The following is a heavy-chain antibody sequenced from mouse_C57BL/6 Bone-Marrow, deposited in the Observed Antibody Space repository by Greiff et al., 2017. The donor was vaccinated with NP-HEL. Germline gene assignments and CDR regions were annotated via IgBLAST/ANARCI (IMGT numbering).Heavy chain of an antibody. CDR2: IRLKSDNYAT. V-gene: IGHV6-3*01. CDR1: GFTFSNYW. J-gene: IGHJ2*01. D-gene: IGHD1-1*02. CDR3: TGWGGPFDY. Sequence: EVHLVESGGGLVQPGGSMKLSCVASGFTFSNYWMNWVRQSPEKGLEWVAQIRLKSDNYATHYAESVKGRFTISRDDSKSSVYLQMNNLRAEDTGIYYCTGWGGPFDYWGQGTTLTVSS.